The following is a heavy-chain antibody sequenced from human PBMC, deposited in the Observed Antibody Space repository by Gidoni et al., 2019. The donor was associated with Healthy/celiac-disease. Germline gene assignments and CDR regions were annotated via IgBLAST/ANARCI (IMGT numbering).Heavy chain of an antibody. CDR3: AKDAVGGVVAGTIVY. V-gene: IGHV3-30*18. D-gene: IGHD2-15*01. CDR2: ISYDGSNK. CDR1: GFTFSRYG. J-gene: IGHJ4*02. Sequence: QVQLVESGGGVVQPGRSLRLSCAASGFTFSRYGMHWVRQAPGKGLEWVAVISYDGSNKYYADSVKGRFTISRDNSKNTLYLQMNSLRAEDTAVYYCAKDAVGGVVAGTIVYWGQGTLVTVSS.